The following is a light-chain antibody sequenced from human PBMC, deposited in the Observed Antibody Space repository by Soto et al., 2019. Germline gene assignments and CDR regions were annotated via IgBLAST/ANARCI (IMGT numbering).Light chain of an antibody. J-gene: IGLJ1*01. CDR1: SSDIGGHDY. Sequence: QSALTQPASVSASPGQSITISCTGASSDIGGHDYVSWYQHQPARAPKLMIYEVSDRHSGVSNRFSGSMSGNTASLTISGLQAEDEADYYCSSYSSISPLVFGTGTKVTVL. CDR2: EVS. CDR3: SSYSSISPLV. V-gene: IGLV2-14*01.